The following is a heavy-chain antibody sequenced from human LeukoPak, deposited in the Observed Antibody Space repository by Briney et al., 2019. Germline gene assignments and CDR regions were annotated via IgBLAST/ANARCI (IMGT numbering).Heavy chain of an antibody. V-gene: IGHV3-23*01. J-gene: IGHJ6*04. CDR2: ISDSGVRT. D-gene: IGHD1-1*01. CDR3: AKRTGTGMAYHYGMDV. Sequence: GGSLRLSCAASGFTLSSYAMSWVRQAPGKGLEWVSTISDSGVRTYYADSVKGRLTISRDSSKNTLSLQMGSLRAEDTAIYYCAKRTGTGMAYHYGMDVWGKGTTVTVSS. CDR1: GFTLSSYA.